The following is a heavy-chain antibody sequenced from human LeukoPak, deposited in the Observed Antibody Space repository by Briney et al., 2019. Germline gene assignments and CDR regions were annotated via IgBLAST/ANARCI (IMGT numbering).Heavy chain of an antibody. CDR3: AGTTSGDFWSGYYPFDY. J-gene: IGHJ4*02. D-gene: IGHD3-3*01. V-gene: IGHV3-7*05. CDR2: IKQDGSEK. CDR1: GFTFSNYW. Sequence: GGSLRLSCAASGFTFSNYWMSWVRQAPGKGLEWVANIKQDGSEKYYVDSVKGRFTISRDNAKNSLYLQMNSLRAEDTAVYYCAGTTSGDFWSGYYPFDYWGQGTLVTVSS.